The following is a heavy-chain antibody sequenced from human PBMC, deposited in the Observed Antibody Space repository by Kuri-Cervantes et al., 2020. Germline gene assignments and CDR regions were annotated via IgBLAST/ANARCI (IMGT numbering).Heavy chain of an antibody. CDR1: GGSISSGSYY. Sequence: LRLSCTVSGGSISSGSYYWSWIRQPAGKGLEWIGRIYTSGSTNYNPSLKSRVTISVDTSKNQFSLKLSSVTAADTAVYYCARGFLFYSSGPHTPYYYYGMDVWGQGTTVTVSS. V-gene: IGHV4-61*02. D-gene: IGHD6-19*01. CDR2: IYTSGST. J-gene: IGHJ6*02. CDR3: ARGFLFYSSGPHTPYYYYGMDV.